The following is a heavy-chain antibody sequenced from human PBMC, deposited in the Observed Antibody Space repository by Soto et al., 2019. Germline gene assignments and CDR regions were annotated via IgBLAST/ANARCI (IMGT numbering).Heavy chain of an antibody. J-gene: IGHJ4*02. CDR1: GFTFTNYA. Sequence: GGSLRLSCASSGFTFTNYAMTWVRQAPGKGLQWVSTITNSGDATYYADSAKGRFTISRDNSKNTLFLQMNSLRAEDTAIYYCAKTAGDSGYYYVDFWGQGTLVTVSS. V-gene: IGHV3-23*01. D-gene: IGHD3-22*01. CDR2: ITNSGDAT. CDR3: AKTAGDSGYYYVDF.